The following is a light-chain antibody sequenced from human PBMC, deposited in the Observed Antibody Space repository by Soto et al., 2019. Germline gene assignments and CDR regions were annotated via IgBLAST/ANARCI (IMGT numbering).Light chain of an antibody. Sequence: EIVLTQSPGTLSLSPGERATLSCRASQSVSSSYLAWYQQKPGQAPRLLIYGASSRATGIPDRFSGSGSGRDFTLTISRLEPEDFAVYYCQQYDGSMYTFGQGTKLEFK. V-gene: IGKV3-20*01. J-gene: IGKJ2*01. CDR1: QSVSSSY. CDR2: GAS. CDR3: QQYDGSMYT.